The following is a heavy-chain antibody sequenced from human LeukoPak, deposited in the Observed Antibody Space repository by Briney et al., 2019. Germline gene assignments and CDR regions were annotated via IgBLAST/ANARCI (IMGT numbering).Heavy chain of an antibody. Sequence: GGSLRLSCAASGFTYTDYLMTWVRQAPGKGLEWVADIKADGSEKYYVDSVKGRFTILRDNAKNSLYLQMNSLRAEDTAVYYCARDTYYYDSSGYYYYYFDYWGQGTLVTVSS. CDR1: GFTYTDYL. D-gene: IGHD3-22*01. CDR3: ARDTYYYDSSGYYYYYFDY. V-gene: IGHV3-7*01. J-gene: IGHJ4*02. CDR2: IKADGSEK.